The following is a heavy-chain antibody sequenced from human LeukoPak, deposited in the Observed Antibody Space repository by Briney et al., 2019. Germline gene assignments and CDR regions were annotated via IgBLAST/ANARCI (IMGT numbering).Heavy chain of an antibody. D-gene: IGHD3-3*01. V-gene: IGHV1-18*01. J-gene: IGHJ6*04. CDR3: ARGLSADFWSSEMLGV. CDR2: ISAYNGNT. CDR1: GYTFTSYG. Sequence: ASVKVSCKASGYTFTSYGISWVRQAPGQGLEWMGWISAYNGNTNYAQELQGRVTMTTDTSTSTAYMELRSLRSDDTTVYYCARGLSADFWSSEMLGVWGKGTTVTVSS.